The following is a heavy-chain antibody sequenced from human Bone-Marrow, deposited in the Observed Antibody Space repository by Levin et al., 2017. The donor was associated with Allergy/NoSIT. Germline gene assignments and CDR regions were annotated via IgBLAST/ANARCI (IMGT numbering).Heavy chain of an antibody. CDR3: ARGKYYYDSSGYYGPWYYYGMDV. CDR1: GFTFSSSA. J-gene: IGHJ6*02. Sequence: LSLTCEASGFTFSSSAMHWVRQAPGKGLEWVAVISYDGSNKYYADSVKGRFTISRDNSKNTLYLQMNSLRAEDTAVYYCARGKYYYDSSGYYGPWYYYGMDVWGQGTTVTVSS. V-gene: IGHV3-30*04. D-gene: IGHD3-22*01. CDR2: ISYDGSNK.